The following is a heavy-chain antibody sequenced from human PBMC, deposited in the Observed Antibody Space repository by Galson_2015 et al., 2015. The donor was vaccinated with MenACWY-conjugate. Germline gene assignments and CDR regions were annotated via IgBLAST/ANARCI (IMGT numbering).Heavy chain of an antibody. V-gene: IGHV1-2*04. CDR1: GYTFTGYY. D-gene: IGHD3-10*01. CDR2: INPNSGGT. CDR3: ARGQAPLLWFGESLGPFDY. J-gene: IGHJ4*02. Sequence: SVKVSCKASGYTFTGYYMHWVRQAPGQGLEWMGWINPNSGGTNYAQKFQGWVTMTRDTSISTAYMELSRLRSDDTAVYYCARGQAPLLWFGESLGPFDYWGQGTLVTVSS.